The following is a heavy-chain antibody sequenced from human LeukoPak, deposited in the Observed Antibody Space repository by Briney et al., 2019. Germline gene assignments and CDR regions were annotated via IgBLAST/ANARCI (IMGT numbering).Heavy chain of an antibody. CDR1: GFTVSSNY. J-gene: IGHJ4*02. D-gene: IGHD2-15*01. V-gene: IGHV3-53*01. Sequence: GGSLRLSCAVSGFTVSSNYMSWVRQAPGKGLEWVSVIYTGGSTYYADSVKGRFTISRDNSKNTLYLQMNSLRAEDTAVYYCARDRGCGYSYYWGQGTLVTVSS. CDR3: ARDRGCGYSYY. CDR2: IYTGGST.